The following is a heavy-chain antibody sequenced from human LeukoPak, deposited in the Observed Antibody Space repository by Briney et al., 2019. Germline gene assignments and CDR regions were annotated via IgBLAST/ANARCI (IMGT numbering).Heavy chain of an antibody. CDR2: INPNSGGT. Sequence: ASAKVSCKASGYTLTGSYMHWVRQAPGQGLEWMGRINPNSGGTNYAQKFQGRVTMTRDTSISTAYMELSRLRSDDTAVYYCARIGRWLQLREGGFVDYWGQGTLVTVSS. D-gene: IGHD5-24*01. J-gene: IGHJ4*02. CDR1: GYTLTGSY. CDR3: ARIGRWLQLREGGFVDY. V-gene: IGHV1-2*06.